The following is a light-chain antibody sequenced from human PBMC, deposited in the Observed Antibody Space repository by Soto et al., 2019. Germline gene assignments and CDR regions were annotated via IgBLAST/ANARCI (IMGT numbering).Light chain of an antibody. CDR3: QQSFTPLWT. Sequence: DLQMTQSPSSLSASVGDRVTITCRASQSISNYLNWYQQKPGKAPKLLFYAASSMQSGVPSRFSGSASETDFTLCISSLQPDDSATYYCQQSFTPLWTFGQGTKVEV. CDR1: QSISNY. CDR2: AAS. V-gene: IGKV1-39*01. J-gene: IGKJ1*01.